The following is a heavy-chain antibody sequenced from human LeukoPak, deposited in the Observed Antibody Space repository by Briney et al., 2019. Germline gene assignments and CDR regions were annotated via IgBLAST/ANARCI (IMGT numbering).Heavy chain of an antibody. Sequence: GRSQRLSCAASGFTFSSYAMHWVCQAPGKGLEWVAVISYDGSDKYYADSVKGRFTISRDNSKNTLYLQMNSLRAEDTAVYYCARIFVVVPEDYWGQGTLVTVSS. V-gene: IGHV3-30-3*01. D-gene: IGHD2-2*01. J-gene: IGHJ4*02. CDR1: GFTFSSYA. CDR2: ISYDGSDK. CDR3: ARIFVVVPEDY.